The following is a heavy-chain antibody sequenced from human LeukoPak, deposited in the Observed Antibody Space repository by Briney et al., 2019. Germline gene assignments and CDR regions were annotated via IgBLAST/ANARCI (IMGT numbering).Heavy chain of an antibody. CDR1: GFTFSDYY. CDR2: ISSSGSTI. J-gene: IGHJ4*02. D-gene: IGHD3-10*01. Sequence: GGSLRLSCVASGFTFSDYYMSWIRQAPGKGLEWVSYISSSGSTIYYADSVKGRFTISRDNAKNSLYLQMNSLRAEDTAVYYCARVDYYGSGSYVDYWGQGTLVTVSS. CDR3: ARVDYYGSGSYVDY. V-gene: IGHV3-11*01.